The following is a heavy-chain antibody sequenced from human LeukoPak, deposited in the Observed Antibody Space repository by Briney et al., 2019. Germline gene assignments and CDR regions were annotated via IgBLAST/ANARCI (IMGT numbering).Heavy chain of an antibody. CDR3: ARDGREIVVVILADAFDI. CDR1: GGTFSSYA. V-gene: IGHV1-69*04. CDR2: IIPILGIA. Sequence: SVKVSCKASGGTFSSYAISWVRQAPGQGLEWMGRIIPILGIANYAQKFQGRVTITADKSTSTAYMELSSLRSEDTAVYYCARDGREIVVVILADAFDIWGQGTMVTVSS. D-gene: IGHD3-22*01. J-gene: IGHJ3*02.